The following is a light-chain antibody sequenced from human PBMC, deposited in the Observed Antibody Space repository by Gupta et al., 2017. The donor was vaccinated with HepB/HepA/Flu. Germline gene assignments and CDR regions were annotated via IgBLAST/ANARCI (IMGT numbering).Light chain of an antibody. J-gene: IGLJ2*01. Sequence: QSALTQPPSASGSPGQSVTISCTGTSSDVGGYNYVSWYQQHPGKAPKLMIYEVSKQPSGVPDRFSGSKSGNTASLTVSGLQAEDEADYYRSSYAGSNNLIFGGGTKLTVL. CDR1: SSDVGGYNY. CDR3: SSYAGSNNLI. V-gene: IGLV2-8*01. CDR2: EVS.